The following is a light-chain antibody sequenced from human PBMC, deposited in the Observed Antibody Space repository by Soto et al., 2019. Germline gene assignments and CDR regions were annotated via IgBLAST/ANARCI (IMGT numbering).Light chain of an antibody. CDR1: QTISNY. J-gene: IGKJ3*01. Sequence: DIQMTQSPSSLSASVGDRVTITCRASQTISNYLNWYQQKPGKAPKLLIYGTSSLQSGVSSRFSGSGSGTDFTLTISSLQPEDFATYYCQQGNSFPFTFGPGTKVDIK. CDR2: GTS. CDR3: QQGNSFPFT. V-gene: IGKV1-39*01.